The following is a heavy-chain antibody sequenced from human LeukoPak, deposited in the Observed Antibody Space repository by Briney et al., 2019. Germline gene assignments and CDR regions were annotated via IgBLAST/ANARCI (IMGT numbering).Heavy chain of an antibody. D-gene: IGHD3-22*01. J-gene: IGHJ4*02. CDR3: ARHEYYYDSSGYKGVDY. V-gene: IGHV5-10-1*01. CDR1: GYSFTNYW. Sequence: GECLKISCKGSGYSFTNYWISWVRRMPGKGLVWMGKINPSDSYTNYSPSFQGHVTISADKSISTAYLQWSSLQASDTAMYYCARHEYYYDSSGYKGVDYWGQGTLVTVSS. CDR2: INPSDSYT.